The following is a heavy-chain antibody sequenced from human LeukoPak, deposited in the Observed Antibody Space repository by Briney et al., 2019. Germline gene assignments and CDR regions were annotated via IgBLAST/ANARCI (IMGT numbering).Heavy chain of an antibody. CDR2: INPNGGST. CDR3: ARGGTLITIFGVVINRPTTFDY. J-gene: IGHJ4*02. CDR1: GYTFTSYY. D-gene: IGHD3-3*01. V-gene: IGHV1-46*01. Sequence: ASVKVSCKASGYTFTSYYMHWVRQAPGQGLEWMGIINPNGGSTIYAQKFQGRVTMTRDTSTSTVYMELSSLRSEDTAVYYCARGGTLITIFGVVINRPTTFDYWGQGTLVTVSS.